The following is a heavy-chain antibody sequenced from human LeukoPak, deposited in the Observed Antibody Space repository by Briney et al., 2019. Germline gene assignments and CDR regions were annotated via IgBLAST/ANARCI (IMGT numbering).Heavy chain of an antibody. CDR2: IWYDGSNK. V-gene: IGHV3-33*01. Sequence: PGGSLRLSCAASGFTSSSYGMHWVRQAPGKGLEWVAVIWYDGSNKYYADSVKGRFTISRDNSKNTLYLQMNSLRAEDTAVYYCARAIQQLPSDYWGQGTLVTVSS. CDR3: ARAIQQLPSDY. D-gene: IGHD5-18*01. CDR1: GFTSSSYG. J-gene: IGHJ4*02.